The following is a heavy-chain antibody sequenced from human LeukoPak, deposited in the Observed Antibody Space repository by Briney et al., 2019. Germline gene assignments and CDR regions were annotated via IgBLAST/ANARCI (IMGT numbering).Heavy chain of an antibody. D-gene: IGHD4-17*01. CDR2: INHSGST. CDR3: ARGTMTTVTYYFDY. V-gene: IGHV4-34*01. CDR1: GGSFSGYY. J-gene: IGHJ4*02. Sequence: SETLSLTCAVYGGSFSGYYWSWIRQPPGKGLECIGEINHSGSTNYNPSLKSRVTISVDTSKNQFSLKQSSVTAADTAVYYCARGTMTTVTYYFDYWGQGTLVTVSS.